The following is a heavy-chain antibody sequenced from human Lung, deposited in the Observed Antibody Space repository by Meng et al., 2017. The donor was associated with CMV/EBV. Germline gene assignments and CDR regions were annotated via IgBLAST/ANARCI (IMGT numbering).Heavy chain of an antibody. CDR3: ARESVYSSGWNWFDP. Sequence: SXTXSLXCTVSGGSISSYYWSWIRQPPGKGLEWIGYIYYSGSTNYNPSLKSRVTISVDTSKNQFSLKLSSVTAADTAVYYCARESVYSSGWNWFDPWGQGTLVTVSS. V-gene: IGHV4-59*01. J-gene: IGHJ5*02. CDR1: GGSISSYY. CDR2: IYYSGST. D-gene: IGHD6-19*01.